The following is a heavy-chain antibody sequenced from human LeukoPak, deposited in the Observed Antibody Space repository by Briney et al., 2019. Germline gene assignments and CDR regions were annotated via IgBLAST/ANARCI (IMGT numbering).Heavy chain of an antibody. V-gene: IGHV4-59*01. Sequence: PSETLSLTCTVSGGSISSYYWSWIRQPPGKGLEWIGYIYYTGSTNYSPSLKSRVTTSVDTSKNQFSLKLRSVTAADTAVYYCARISSSNWYNERGAFDVWGQGTMVTVSS. D-gene: IGHD6-13*01. CDR3: ARISSSNWYNERGAFDV. CDR2: IYYTGST. J-gene: IGHJ3*01. CDR1: GGSISSYY.